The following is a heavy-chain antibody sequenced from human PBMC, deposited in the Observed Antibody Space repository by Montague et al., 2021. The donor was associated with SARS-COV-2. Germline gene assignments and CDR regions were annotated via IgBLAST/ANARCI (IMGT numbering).Heavy chain of an antibody. V-gene: IGHV6-1*01. J-gene: IGHJ4*02. CDR3: ASGWTLFD. Sequence: CAISGDSVSSTAAAWNWIRQSPSRGLEWLGRTYCRSEWHTDYAVSVESRLAIDADTSKNQFSLQLHSVTPEDSAVYYCASGWTLFDWGQGTLVTVSS. CDR2: TYCRSEWHT. D-gene: IGHD6-19*01. CDR1: GDSVSSTAAA.